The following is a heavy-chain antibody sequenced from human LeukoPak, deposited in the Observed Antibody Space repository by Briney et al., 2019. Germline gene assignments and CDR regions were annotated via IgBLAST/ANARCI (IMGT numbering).Heavy chain of an antibody. CDR3: ARDFDRYYFDY. CDR2: INTEGSST. J-gene: IGHJ4*02. Sequence: GGSLRLSCAASGFTFRTYWMHWVRHAPGKGLMWVSRINTEGSSTSYADSVKGRFTISRDNAKNTLYLQMNSLRAEDTAMYYCARDFDRYYFDYWGQGALVTVSS. D-gene: IGHD3-9*01. V-gene: IGHV3-74*01. CDR1: GFTFRTYW.